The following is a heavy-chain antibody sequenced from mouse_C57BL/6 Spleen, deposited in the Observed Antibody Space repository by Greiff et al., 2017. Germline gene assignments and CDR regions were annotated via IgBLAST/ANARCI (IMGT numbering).Heavy chain of an antibody. J-gene: IGHJ4*01. D-gene: IGHD1-1*02. Sequence: QVQLQQPGTELVKPGASVKLSCTASGYTFTSYWMHWVKQRPGQGLEWIGNINPSNGGTNYNEKFKSKATLTVDKSSSTAYMQLSSLTSEDSAVYYCAREGNYALYYYAMDYWGQGTSVTVSS. V-gene: IGHV1-53*01. CDR2: INPSNGGT. CDR3: AREGNYALYYYAMDY. CDR1: GYTFTSYW.